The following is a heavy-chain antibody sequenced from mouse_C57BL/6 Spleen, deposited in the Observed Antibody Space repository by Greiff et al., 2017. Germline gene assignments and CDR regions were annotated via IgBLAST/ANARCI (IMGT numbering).Heavy chain of an antibody. CDR3: ARRYGSSYWYFDV. Sequence: QIQLVQSGPELKKPGETVKISCKASGYTFTTYGMSWVKQAPGKGLKWMGWINTYSGVPTYADDCKGRFAFSLETSASTAYLQINNLKSEDTATYFCARRYGSSYWYFDVWGTGTTVTVSS. CDR2: INTYSGVP. V-gene: IGHV9-3*01. J-gene: IGHJ1*03. D-gene: IGHD1-1*01. CDR1: GYTFTTYG.